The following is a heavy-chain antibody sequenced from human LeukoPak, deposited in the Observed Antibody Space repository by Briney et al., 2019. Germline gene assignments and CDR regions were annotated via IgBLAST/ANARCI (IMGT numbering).Heavy chain of an antibody. CDR3: ARDYYDSSGYYSLFDY. CDR2: ISAYNGNT. CDR1: GYTFTSYG. Sequence: APVKVSCKASGYTFTSYGISWVRQAPGQGLEWMGWISAYNGNTNYAQKFQGRVTMTRNTSISTAYMELSSLRSEDTAVYYCARDYYDSSGYYSLFDYWGQGTLVTVSS. V-gene: IGHV1-18*01. D-gene: IGHD3-22*01. J-gene: IGHJ4*02.